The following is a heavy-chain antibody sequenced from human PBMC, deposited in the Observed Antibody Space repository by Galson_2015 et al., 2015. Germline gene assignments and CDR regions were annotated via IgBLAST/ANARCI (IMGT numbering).Heavy chain of an antibody. Sequence: SLRLSCAVSGFTFSSYAMGWVRQAPGTGLEGVSSIGDSGANTKYADSVKGRFTISRDNSKNTLYLQMNSLRGNDTAVYYCAKGGPYCSGGNCHGVFDSWGQGTLFTVSS. CDR1: GFTFSSYA. D-gene: IGHD2-15*01. J-gene: IGHJ4*02. CDR2: IGDSGANT. V-gene: IGHV3-23*01. CDR3: AKGGPYCSGGNCHGVFDS.